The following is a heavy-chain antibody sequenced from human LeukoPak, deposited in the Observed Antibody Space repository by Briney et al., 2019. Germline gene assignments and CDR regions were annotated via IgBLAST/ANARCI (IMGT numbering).Heavy chain of an antibody. V-gene: IGHV3-23*01. D-gene: IGHD5-12*01. Sequence: PGGSLRLSCAASGFTFSSYAMSWVRQAPGKGLEWVSAISGSGGSTYYADSVKGRFTISRDNAKNSLYVQMNSLRAEDTALYHCARVAYSGYVTGNDYWGQGTLVIVSS. CDR3: ARVAYSGYVTGNDY. J-gene: IGHJ4*02. CDR1: GFTFSSYA. CDR2: ISGSGGST.